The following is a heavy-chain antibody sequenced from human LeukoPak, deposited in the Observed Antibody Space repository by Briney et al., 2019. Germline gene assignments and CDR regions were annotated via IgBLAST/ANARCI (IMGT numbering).Heavy chain of an antibody. V-gene: IGHV3-11*01. CDR1: GFTFSSYW. Sequence: AGGSLRLSCAASGFTFSSYWMTWIRQAPGKGLEWVSYISSSGSTIYYADSVKGRFTISRDNAKNSLYLQMNSLRAEDTAVYYCARWGSGSRDGYNYYFDYWGQGTLVTVSS. D-gene: IGHD5-24*01. J-gene: IGHJ4*02. CDR2: ISSSGSTI. CDR3: ARWGSGSRDGYNYYFDY.